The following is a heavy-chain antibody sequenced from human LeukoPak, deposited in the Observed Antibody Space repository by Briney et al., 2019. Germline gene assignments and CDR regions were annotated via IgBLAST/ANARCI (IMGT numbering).Heavy chain of an antibody. CDR3: AKDEVGAPLGGFDY. CDR1: GFTFSSYA. D-gene: IGHD1-26*01. CDR2: ISGSGGST. V-gene: IGHV3-23*01. Sequence: GGSLRLSCAAPGFTFSSYAMSWVRQAPGKGLEWVSAISGSGGSTYYADSVKGRFTISRDNSKNTLYLQMNSLRAEDTAVYYCAKDEVGAPLGGFDYWGQGTLVTVSS. J-gene: IGHJ4*02.